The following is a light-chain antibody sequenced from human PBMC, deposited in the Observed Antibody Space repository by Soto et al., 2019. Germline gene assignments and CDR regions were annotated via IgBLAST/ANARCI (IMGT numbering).Light chain of an antibody. V-gene: IGLV2-14*01. CDR3: SSYTDSSNYV. CDR2: QVT. Sequence: QSALTQPASVSGSPGQSITISCTGTGSDLAIYNYVSWYQQQPGKAPKLMIYQVTNRPSGVSNRFSGSRSGNTASLTISGLQAEDEADYYSSSYTDSSNYVCGTGTKVTVL. J-gene: IGLJ1*01. CDR1: GSDLAIYNY.